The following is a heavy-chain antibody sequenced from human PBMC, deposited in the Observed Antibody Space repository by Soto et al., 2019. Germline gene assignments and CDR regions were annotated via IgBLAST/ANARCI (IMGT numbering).Heavy chain of an antibody. Sequence: QVQLQQWGAGLLKPSETLSLTCAVYGGSFSGYFWTWIRQAPGKGLEWIGKINHSGGTNYNSSLKSRVTISVDTSKNQFSLILSSGTAADTAVYYCARDRQYYHFWSGYQNEGPYGMDVWRQGTTVTVSS. D-gene: IGHD3-3*02. J-gene: IGHJ6*02. CDR3: ARDRQYYHFWSGYQNEGPYGMDV. CDR1: GGSFSGYF. V-gene: IGHV4-34*02. CDR2: INHSGGT.